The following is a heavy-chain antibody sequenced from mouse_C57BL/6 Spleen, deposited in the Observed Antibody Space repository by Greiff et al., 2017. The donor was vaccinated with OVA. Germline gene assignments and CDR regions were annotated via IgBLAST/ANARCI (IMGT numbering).Heavy chain of an antibody. CDR2: FYPGSGSI. V-gene: IGHV1-62-2*01. CDR1: GYTFTEYT. Sequence: VQLQQSGAELVKPGASVKLSCKASGYTFTEYTIHWVKQRSGQGLEWIGWFYPGSGSIKYNEKFKDKATLTVAKSSSTVYMVLRRLTSEDSAVYFGASREVYDGYGAMDYWGQGTSVTVSS. J-gene: IGHJ4*01. D-gene: IGHD2-3*01. CDR3: ASREVYDGYGAMDY.